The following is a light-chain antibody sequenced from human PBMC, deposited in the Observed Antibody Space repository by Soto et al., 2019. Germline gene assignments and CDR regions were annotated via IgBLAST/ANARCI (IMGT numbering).Light chain of an antibody. Sequence: LTQPASVSGSPGQSITISCTGTSSDVGIYNLVSWYQQLPGKAPKLIIYEVNERPSGISDRFSGSKSGNTASLTISGLQDEDEADYYCCSYVGSSILMFGGGTKVTVL. J-gene: IGLJ3*02. V-gene: IGLV2-23*02. CDR2: EVN. CDR3: CSYVGSSILM. CDR1: SSDVGIYNL.